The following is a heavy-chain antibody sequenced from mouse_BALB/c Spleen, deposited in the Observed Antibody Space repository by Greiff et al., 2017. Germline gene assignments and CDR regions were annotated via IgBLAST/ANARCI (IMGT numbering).Heavy chain of an antibody. Sequence: QVQLKESGPGLVQPSQSLSITCTVSGFSLTSYGVHWVRQSPGKGLEWLGVIWSGGSTDYNAAFISRLSISKDNSKSQVFFKMNSLQADDTAIYYCARIYYGYDGFAYWGQGTLVTVSA. CDR3: ARIYYGYDGFAY. V-gene: IGHV2-4-1*01. CDR2: IWSGGST. D-gene: IGHD2-2*01. J-gene: IGHJ3*01. CDR1: GFSLTSYG.